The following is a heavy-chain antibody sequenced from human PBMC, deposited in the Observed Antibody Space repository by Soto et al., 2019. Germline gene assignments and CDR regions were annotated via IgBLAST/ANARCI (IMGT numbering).Heavy chain of an antibody. CDR3: ARGYGDYMKEYGMDV. J-gene: IGHJ6*02. V-gene: IGHV4-30-4*01. D-gene: IGHD4-17*01. CDR1: GGSISSGDYY. CDR2: IYYSGST. Sequence: QVQLQESGPGLVKPSQTLSLTCTVSGGSISSGDYYWSWIRQPPGKGLEWIGHIYYSGSTYYKPALKGRFTLSIDMSKKQFSLKVSSVTAADTAVYYCARGYGDYMKEYGMDVWGQGTTVTVSS.